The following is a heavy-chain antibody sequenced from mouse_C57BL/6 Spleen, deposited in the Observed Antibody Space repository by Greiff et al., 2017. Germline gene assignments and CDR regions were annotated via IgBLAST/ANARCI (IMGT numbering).Heavy chain of an antibody. CDR2: ISPGVGDT. J-gene: IGHJ4*01. CDR1: GYAFSSSW. D-gene: IGHD5-1*01. Sequence: VQLQQSGPGLVKPGASVTISCTASGYAFSSSWMNWVQQRPGKGLEWIGRISPGVGDTNYNGKFKVKATQTADNSSSTAYMQLSSLTSEDSAVYVCARTDAHYYAMDYWGQGTSVTVSS. CDR3: ARTDAHYYAMDY. V-gene: IGHV1-82*01.